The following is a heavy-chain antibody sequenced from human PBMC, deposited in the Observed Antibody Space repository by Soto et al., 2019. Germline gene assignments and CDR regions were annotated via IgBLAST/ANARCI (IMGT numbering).Heavy chain of an antibody. D-gene: IGHD2-15*01. Sequence: GASVKVTFKASGYSFKDHYMHWVRQAPGRGLEWVGIINPSGEHTNYAQQFRGRVAMTRDTSTSTAYMELRSLRSEDTAVYFCARISCKGGSCYFDFDHWGQGTLVTVSS. J-gene: IGHJ4*02. CDR3: ARISCKGGSCYFDFDH. CDR2: INPSGEHT. V-gene: IGHV1-46*02. CDR1: GYSFKDHY.